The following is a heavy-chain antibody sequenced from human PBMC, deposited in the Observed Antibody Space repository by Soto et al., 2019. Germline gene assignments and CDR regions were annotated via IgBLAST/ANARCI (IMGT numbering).Heavy chain of an antibody. J-gene: IGHJ4*02. Sequence: EVQLVESGGGLVKPGGSLRLSCAASGFTFSNAWMNWVRQAPGKGLEWVGRIKSKTDGGTTDYAAPVKGRFTISRDDSKNTLYLQMNSLKTEDTAVYYCHTDRDYGDYDYYWGQGTLVTVSS. D-gene: IGHD4-17*01. CDR2: IKSKTDGGTT. CDR1: GFTFSNAW. V-gene: IGHV3-15*07. CDR3: HTDRDYGDYDYY.